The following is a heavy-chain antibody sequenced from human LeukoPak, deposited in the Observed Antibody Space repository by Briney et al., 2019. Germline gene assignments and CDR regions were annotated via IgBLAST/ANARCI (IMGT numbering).Heavy chain of an antibody. V-gene: IGHV4-4*09. D-gene: IGHD1-14*01. CDR1: SGSISGHY. CDR2: IYTSGIT. CDR3: ARQAQDGTDNYFDP. Sequence: SETLSLTCTVSSGSISGHYWSWIRQSPGRGLEWIGNIYTSGITKYNPSLNSRVTISIDTPKNRFSLKVTSMTAADTAIYYCARQAQDGTDNYFDPWGRGILVTVSS. J-gene: IGHJ5*02.